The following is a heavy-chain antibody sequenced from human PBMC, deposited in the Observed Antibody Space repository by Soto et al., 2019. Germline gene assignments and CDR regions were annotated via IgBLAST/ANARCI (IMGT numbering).Heavy chain of an antibody. CDR2: INAGNGNT. CDR1: GYTFTSYA. Sequence: ASVKVSCKASGYTFTSYAMHWVRQAPGQRLEWMGWINAGNGNTKYSQKFQGRVTITRDTSVSTAYMELSSLRSEDTAVYYCATDIVVVPAADAPDAFDIWGQGTMVTVSS. J-gene: IGHJ3*02. CDR3: ATDIVVVPAADAPDAFDI. D-gene: IGHD2-2*01. V-gene: IGHV1-3*01.